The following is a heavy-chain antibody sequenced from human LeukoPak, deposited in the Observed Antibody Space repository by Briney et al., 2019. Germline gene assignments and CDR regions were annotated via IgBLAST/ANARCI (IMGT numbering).Heavy chain of an antibody. D-gene: IGHD2-15*01. J-gene: IGHJ5*02. Sequence: SETLSLTCTVSGGSISSGGYYWSWIRQHPGKGLEWIGYIYYSGSTYYNPSLKSRVTISVDTSKNQFSLKLSSVTAADTAVYYCAAQDVNWFDPWGQGTLVTVSS. CDR1: GGSISSGGYY. V-gene: IGHV4-31*03. CDR3: AAQDVNWFDP. CDR2: IYYSGST.